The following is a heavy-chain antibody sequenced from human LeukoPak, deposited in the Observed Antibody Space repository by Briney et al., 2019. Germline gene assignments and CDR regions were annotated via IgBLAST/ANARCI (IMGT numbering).Heavy chain of an antibody. CDR1: GGSVSSGSYY. J-gene: IGHJ4*02. D-gene: IGHD2-15*01. CDR3: ARETRAARPFDY. Sequence: PSETLSLTCTVSGGSVSSGSYYWSWIRQPAGKGLEWIGRIFTSGSTNYNPSLKSRVTMSVDTSKNQFSLKLSSVTAADTAVYYCARETRAARPFDYWGQGTLVTVSS. CDR2: IFTSGST. V-gene: IGHV4-61*02.